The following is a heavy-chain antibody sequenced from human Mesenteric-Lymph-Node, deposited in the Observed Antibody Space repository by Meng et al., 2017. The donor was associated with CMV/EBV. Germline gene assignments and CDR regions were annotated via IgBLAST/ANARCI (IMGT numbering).Heavy chain of an antibody. CDR3: ARGWGDSSGKFFNCDY. CDR2: INPSAGST. Sequence: YTFTDYYIYWVRQAPGQGLEWMGIINPSAGSTRYAQKLQGRVTMTRDTSTSTVYMELSSLRSEDTAVYYCARGWGDSSGKFFNCDYWGQGTLVTVSS. V-gene: IGHV1-46*04. CDR1: YTFTDYY. J-gene: IGHJ4*02. D-gene: IGHD6-19*01.